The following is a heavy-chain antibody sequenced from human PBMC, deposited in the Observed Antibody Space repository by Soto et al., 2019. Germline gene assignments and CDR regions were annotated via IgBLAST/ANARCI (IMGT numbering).Heavy chain of an antibody. J-gene: IGHJ4*02. Sequence: GASVKVSCKASGYTFTSYDINWVRQATGQGLEWMGWMNPNSGNTGYAQKFQGRVTMTRNTSISTAYMELSSLRSEDTAVYYCARADYGYCSGGSCSVDYWGQGTLVTVSS. CDR1: GYTFTSYD. CDR3: ARADYGYCSGGSCSVDY. D-gene: IGHD2-15*01. V-gene: IGHV1-8*01. CDR2: MNPNSGNT.